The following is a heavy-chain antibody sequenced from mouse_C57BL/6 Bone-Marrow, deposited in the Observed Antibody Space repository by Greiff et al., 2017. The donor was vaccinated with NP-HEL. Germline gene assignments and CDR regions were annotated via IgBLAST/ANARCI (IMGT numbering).Heavy chain of an antibody. CDR3: ARVGSSPFAY. J-gene: IGHJ3*01. Sequence: QVQLKESGAELARPGASVKLSCKASGYTLTSYGISWVKQRTGQGLEWIGEIYPRSGNTYYNEKFKGKATLTADKSSSTAYMELRSLTSEDSAVYFCARVGSSPFAYWGQGTLVTVSA. CDR1: GYTLTSYG. V-gene: IGHV1-81*01. CDR2: IYPRSGNT. D-gene: IGHD1-1*01.